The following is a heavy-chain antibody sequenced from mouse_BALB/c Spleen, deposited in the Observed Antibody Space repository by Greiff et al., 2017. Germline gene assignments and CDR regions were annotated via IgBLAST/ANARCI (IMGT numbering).Heavy chain of an antibody. D-gene: IGHD2-4*01. V-gene: IGHV1-7*01. CDR1: GYTFTSYW. CDR2: INPSTGYT. Sequence: VQLQQSGAELAKPGASVKMSCKASGYTFTSYWMHWVKQRPGQGLEWIGYINPSTGYTEYNQKFKDKATLTADKSSSTAYMQLSSLTSEDSAVYYCARGATMITRGAYWGQGTLVTVSA. J-gene: IGHJ3*01. CDR3: ARGATMITRGAY.